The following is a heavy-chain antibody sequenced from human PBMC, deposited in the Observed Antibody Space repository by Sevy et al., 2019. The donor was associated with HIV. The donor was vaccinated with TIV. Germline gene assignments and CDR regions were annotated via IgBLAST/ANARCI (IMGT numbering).Heavy chain of an antibody. Sequence: GGSLRLSCAASGFIFRSYWMSWVRQAPGKGLEWVANIKQDGSETYYVDSVKGRFTISRDNAKNSLYLQMSSLRAEDTAVYYCATPYCVSTSCYAGGYWGQGALVTVSS. CDR1: GFIFRSYW. J-gene: IGHJ4*02. V-gene: IGHV3-7*01. CDR3: ATPYCVSTSCYAGGY. CDR2: IKQDGSET. D-gene: IGHD2-2*01.